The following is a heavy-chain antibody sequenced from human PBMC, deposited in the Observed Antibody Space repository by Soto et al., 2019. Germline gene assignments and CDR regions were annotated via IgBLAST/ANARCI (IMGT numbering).Heavy chain of an antibody. Sequence: SSVKVSCKASGGTFSSYAISWVRQAPGQGLEWMGGIIPIFGTANYAQKFQGRVTITADKSTSTAYMELSSLRSEDTAVYYCARDTYYARSGYSDAFDIWGQGPMVTVS. D-gene: IGHD3-22*01. CDR2: IIPIFGTA. J-gene: IGHJ3*02. CDR3: ARDTYYARSGYSDAFDI. V-gene: IGHV1-69*06. CDR1: GGTFSSYA.